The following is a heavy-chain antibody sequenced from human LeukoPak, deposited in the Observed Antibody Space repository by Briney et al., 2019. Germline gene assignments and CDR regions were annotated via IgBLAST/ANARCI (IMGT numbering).Heavy chain of an antibody. CDR3: ARMYYYDSSGYLDYDAFDI. D-gene: IGHD3-22*01. CDR1: GYTFTDYY. CDR2: VDPEDGET. J-gene: IGHJ3*02. V-gene: IGHV1-69-2*01. Sequence: GASVKISCKVSGYTFTDYYMHWAQQAPGKGLEWMGLVDPEDGETIYAEKFQGRVTITADTSTDTAYMELSSLRSEDTAVYYCARMYYYDSSGYLDYDAFDIWGQGTMVTVSS.